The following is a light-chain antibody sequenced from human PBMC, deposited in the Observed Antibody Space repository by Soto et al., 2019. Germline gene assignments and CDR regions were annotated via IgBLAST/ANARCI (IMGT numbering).Light chain of an antibody. Sequence: DIQMTQSPSSLSASVGDRVTITCRASQSISSYLNWYQQKPGEAPKLLIYAASNLQSGVPSRFSGGGSGTHFTLTISSLQPDDFAIYYCQQYNSQSWTFGQGTKV. CDR1: QSISSY. V-gene: IGKV1-39*01. CDR3: QQYNSQSWT. J-gene: IGKJ1*01. CDR2: AAS.